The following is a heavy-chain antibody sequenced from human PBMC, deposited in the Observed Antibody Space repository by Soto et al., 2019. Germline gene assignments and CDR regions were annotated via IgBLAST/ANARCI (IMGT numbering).Heavy chain of an antibody. CDR3: ARDPDPYYYYYMHV. Sequence: APVKVSCKASGYTFTSYGISWVRQAPRQGLEWMGWISAYNGNTNYAQKLQGRVTMTTDTSTSTAYMELRSLRSDDTAVYYGARDPDPYYYYYMHVWGKGTTVTVSS. V-gene: IGHV1-18*01. J-gene: IGHJ6*03. CDR1: GYTFTSYG. CDR2: ISAYNGNT.